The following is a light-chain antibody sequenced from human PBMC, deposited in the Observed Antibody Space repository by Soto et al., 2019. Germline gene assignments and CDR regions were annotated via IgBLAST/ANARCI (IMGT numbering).Light chain of an antibody. CDR1: SSDVGGYNY. CDR2: EVN. CDR3: KSYTRSNNWV. J-gene: IGLJ3*02. Sequence: QSALTQPTSASGSPGQSVTISCTGTSSDVGGYNYVSWYQQHPGKAPKVMIYEVNKRPSGVPDRFSGSKSGNTASLTVSGLQAEEEADYFCKSYTRSNNWVFGGGTKLTVL. V-gene: IGLV2-8*01.